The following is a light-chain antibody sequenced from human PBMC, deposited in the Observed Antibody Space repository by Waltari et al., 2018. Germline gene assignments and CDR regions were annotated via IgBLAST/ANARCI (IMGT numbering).Light chain of an antibody. CDR3: QVWDSSTAV. V-gene: IGLV3-9*01. CDR2: RDN. CDR1: NIGGKN. Sequence: SYDLTQPLSVSVALGQTARITCGGNNIGGKNVHWYQQQPGQAPLLVIYRDNNRPSRIPERFSGSNSENTATLTISRAQAADEADYYCQVWDSSTAVFGGGTQLTVL. J-gene: IGLJ7*01.